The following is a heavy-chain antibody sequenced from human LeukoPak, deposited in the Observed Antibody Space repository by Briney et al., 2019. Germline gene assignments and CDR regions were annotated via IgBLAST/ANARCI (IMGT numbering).Heavy chain of an antibody. CDR2: IKQDGSEK. J-gene: IGHJ6*03. V-gene: IGHV3-7*04. Sequence: GGSLRLSCAASGFTFSSYWMSWVRQAPGKGLEWVANIKQDGSEKYYVDSVKGRFTISRDNAKNSLYLQMNSLRAEDTAVYYCARASQQLWYYYYMDVWGKGTTVTVSS. CDR3: ARASQQLWYYYYMDV. CDR1: GFTFSSYW. D-gene: IGHD6-13*01.